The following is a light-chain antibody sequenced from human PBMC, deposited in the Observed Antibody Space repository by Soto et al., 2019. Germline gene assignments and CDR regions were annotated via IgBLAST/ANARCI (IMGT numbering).Light chain of an antibody. J-gene: IGKJ1*01. CDR2: DAS. CDR3: QQYDSLWT. Sequence: DIQMTQSPSTLSASVGDRVTITCRASQSISGYLAWYQQRPGKAPQLLIYDASCLQTGVPSRFSCSGSGTEFTLTISSLQPDDFATYYCQQYDSLWTFGQGTKVDLK. V-gene: IGKV1-5*01. CDR1: QSISGY.